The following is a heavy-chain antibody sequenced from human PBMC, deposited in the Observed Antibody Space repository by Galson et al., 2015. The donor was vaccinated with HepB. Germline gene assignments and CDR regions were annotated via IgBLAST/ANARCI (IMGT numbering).Heavy chain of an antibody. CDR2: IYYSGST. D-gene: IGHD6-13*01. V-gene: IGHV4-59*01. J-gene: IGHJ4*02. CDR1: GGSISSYY. CDR3: ARDGYSSSWYASFDY. Sequence: ETLSLTCTVSGGSISSYYWSWIRQPPGKGLEWIGYIYYSGSTNYNPSLKSRVTISVDTSKNQFSLKLSSVTAADTAVYYCARDGYSSSWYASFDYWGQGTLVTVSS.